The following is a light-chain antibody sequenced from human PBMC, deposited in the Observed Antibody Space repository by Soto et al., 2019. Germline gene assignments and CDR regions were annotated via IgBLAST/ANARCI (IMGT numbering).Light chain of an antibody. CDR2: EAS. CDR3: VQHYSYPLT. J-gene: IGKJ4*01. Sequence: DIQMTQSPSSLSASVTDRVTITCRVSQDIGTDLGWYQQKPGKAPERLIYEASVLQSGVPSRFSGSGSGTEFTLTVSSLQPEDFATYYCVQHYSYPLTFGGGTKVDIK. CDR1: QDIGTD. V-gene: IGKV1-17*01.